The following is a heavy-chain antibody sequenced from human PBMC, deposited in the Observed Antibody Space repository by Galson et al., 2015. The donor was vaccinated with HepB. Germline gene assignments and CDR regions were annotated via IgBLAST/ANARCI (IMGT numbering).Heavy chain of an antibody. CDR2: IIPIFGTA. Sequence: SVKVSCKASGGTFSSYAISWVRQAPGQGLEWMGGIIPIFGTADYAQKFQGRVTITADESTSTAYMELSSLRSEDTAVYYCARGEDYYGSGSYYNEDYWGQGTLVTVSS. V-gene: IGHV1-69*13. CDR3: ARGEDYYGSGSYYNEDY. J-gene: IGHJ4*02. D-gene: IGHD3-10*01. CDR1: GGTFSSYA.